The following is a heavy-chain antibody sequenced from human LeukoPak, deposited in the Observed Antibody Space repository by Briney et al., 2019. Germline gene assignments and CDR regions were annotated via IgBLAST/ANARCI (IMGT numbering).Heavy chain of an antibody. D-gene: IGHD3-10*01. V-gene: IGHV3-66*01. CDR1: GFTVSSNY. CDR3: ARYDGGSGPFDS. J-gene: IGHJ4*02. Sequence: GGSLRLCCAVSGFTVSSNYMSWVPQAPGKGLGVVSVLFRGGNTYYADSVKGRFTISRDNTKNTLYLQTNSPRAEDTAVYYCARYDGGSGPFDSWGQGTLVTVSS. CDR2: LFRGGNT.